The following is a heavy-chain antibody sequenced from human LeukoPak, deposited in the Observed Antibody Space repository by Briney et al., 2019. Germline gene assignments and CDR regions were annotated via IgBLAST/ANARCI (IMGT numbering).Heavy chain of an antibody. CDR1: GGSISSSNW. CDR3: ARGGLRYFDWLLSGKGQWFDY. V-gene: IGHV4-4*02. J-gene: IGHJ4*02. CDR2: IYHSGST. D-gene: IGHD3-9*01. Sequence: SGTLSLTCAVSGGSISSSNWWSWVRQPPGKGLEWIGEIYHSGSTNYNPSLKSRVTISVDKSKNQFSLKLSSVTAADTAVYYCARGGLRYFDWLLSGKGQWFDYWGQGTLVTVSS.